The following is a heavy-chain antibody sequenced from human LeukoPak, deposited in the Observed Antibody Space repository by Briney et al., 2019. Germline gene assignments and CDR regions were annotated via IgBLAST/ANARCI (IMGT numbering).Heavy chain of an antibody. CDR1: GGTFSSYA. J-gene: IGHJ6*03. Sequence: ASVKVSCKASGGTFSSYAISLVRQAPGQGLEWMGRINPNSGGTNYAQKFQGRVTMTRDTSISTAYMELSRLRSDDTAVYYCARDLGYSYYMDVWGKGTTVTVSS. D-gene: IGHD5-18*01. V-gene: IGHV1-2*06. CDR2: INPNSGGT. CDR3: ARDLGYSYYMDV.